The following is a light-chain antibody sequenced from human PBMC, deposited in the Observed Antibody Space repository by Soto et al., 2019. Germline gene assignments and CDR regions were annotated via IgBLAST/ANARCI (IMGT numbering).Light chain of an antibody. CDR3: QQYDSSPIYT. J-gene: IGKJ2*01. CDR2: VAS. CDR1: QSVSSSY. Sequence: EIVLTQSPGTLSLSPGERATLSCRASQSVSSSYLAWYQQKPGQAPRLLIYVASSMATGIQARFSSSGPGTDSTPTIRRMEPKDFAVYYCQQYDSSPIYTFGQGTKLEIK. V-gene: IGKV3-20*01.